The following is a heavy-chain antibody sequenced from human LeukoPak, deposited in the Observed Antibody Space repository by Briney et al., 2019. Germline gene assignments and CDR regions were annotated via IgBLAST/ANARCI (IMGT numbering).Heavy chain of an antibody. Sequence: SVKVSCKASGGTFSSYAISWVRQAPGQGLEWMGGIIPIFGTANYAQKFQGRVTITADESTSTAYMELSSLRSEDTAVYYCAREGSALRYFDWYGYRGQGTLVTVSS. CDR2: IIPIFGTA. CDR1: GGTFSSYA. V-gene: IGHV1-69*13. J-gene: IGHJ4*02. D-gene: IGHD3-9*01. CDR3: AREGSALRYFDWYGY.